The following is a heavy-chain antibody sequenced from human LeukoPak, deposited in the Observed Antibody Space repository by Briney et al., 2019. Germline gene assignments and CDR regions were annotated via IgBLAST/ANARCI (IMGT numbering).Heavy chain of an antibody. CDR2: MKPNSGNT. Sequence: ASVKVSCKASGYTFTSSDINWGRQAPGHGLEWMGGMKPNSGNTGYAQKLQGRVTMTRNTSISTAYMELSSLRSEDTAVYYCARSGGLNYYYYYMDVWGKGTTVTISS. CDR1: GYTFTSSD. D-gene: IGHD2-15*01. V-gene: IGHV1-8*01. J-gene: IGHJ6*03. CDR3: ARSGGLNYYYYYMDV.